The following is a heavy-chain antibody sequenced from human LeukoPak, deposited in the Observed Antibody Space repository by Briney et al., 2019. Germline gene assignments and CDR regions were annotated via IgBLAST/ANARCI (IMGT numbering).Heavy chain of an antibody. CDR1: GGSISTYY. V-gene: IGHV4-59*01. CDR3: ARVPYYHDSSGYYYAYFDY. J-gene: IGHJ4*02. D-gene: IGHD3-22*01. Sequence: SETLSLTCTVSGGSISTYYWNWIRQPPGKGLEWIGFIYYSGSTSYNPSPKSRVTISVDTSTNQFSLKLSSVTAADTAVYYCARVPYYHDSSGYYYAYFDYWGQETQVTVSS. CDR2: IYYSGST.